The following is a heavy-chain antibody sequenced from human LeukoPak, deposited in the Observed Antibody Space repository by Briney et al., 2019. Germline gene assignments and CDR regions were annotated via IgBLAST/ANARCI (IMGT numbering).Heavy chain of an antibody. CDR2: ISGSGGST. Sequence: GGSLRLSCAASGFTFSSYAMSWVRQAPGKGLEWVSAISGSGGSTYYADSVKGRFTISRDNSKNTLYLQMNSLRAEDTAVYYCAKDPFPSRYCSSTSCRTFDYWGQRTLVTVSS. CDR1: GFTFSSYA. V-gene: IGHV3-23*01. J-gene: IGHJ4*02. D-gene: IGHD2-2*01. CDR3: AKDPFPSRYCSSTSCRTFDY.